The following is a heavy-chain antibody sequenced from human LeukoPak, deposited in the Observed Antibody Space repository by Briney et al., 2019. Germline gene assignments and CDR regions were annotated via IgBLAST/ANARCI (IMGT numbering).Heavy chain of an antibody. V-gene: IGHV3-53*04. Sequence: GGSLRLSCAASGFTVSSDYMSWVRQAPGKGLEWVSVIYSGGSTYYADSVKGRFTISRHNSKNTLYLQMNSLRAEDTAVYYCATLKSMTTFDYWGQGTLVTVSS. J-gene: IGHJ4*02. CDR3: ATLKSMTTFDY. CDR1: GFTVSSDY. D-gene: IGHD4-11*01. CDR2: IYSGGST.